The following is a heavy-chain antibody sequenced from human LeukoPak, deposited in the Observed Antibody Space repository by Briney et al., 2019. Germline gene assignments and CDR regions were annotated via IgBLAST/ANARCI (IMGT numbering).Heavy chain of an antibody. CDR2: IYYSGST. Sequence: SETLSLTCTVSGGSIISYYWSWIRQPPGKTLEWIGYIYYSGSTNYSPSLKSRVTISIDTSKNQFSLKLSSVTAADTAVYYCARVIAAAGIGGWFDPWGQGTLVTVSS. V-gene: IGHV4-59*01. CDR3: ARVIAAAGIGGWFDP. J-gene: IGHJ5*02. D-gene: IGHD6-13*01. CDR1: GGSIISYY.